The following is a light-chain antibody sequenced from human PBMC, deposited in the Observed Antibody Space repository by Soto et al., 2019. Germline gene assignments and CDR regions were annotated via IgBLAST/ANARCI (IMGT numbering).Light chain of an antibody. Sequence: IVLTQSPGTLSLSPGEGATLSCRASQTVSSNYLAWYQHRPGQAPKLIIHGASYTAPGIPDRFSGSGSGADFTLTISSLEPEDFAVYYCQQRSNWRTFGQGTKVDIK. CDR1: QTVSSNY. J-gene: IGKJ1*01. V-gene: IGKV3-11*01. CDR3: QQRSNWRT. CDR2: GAS.